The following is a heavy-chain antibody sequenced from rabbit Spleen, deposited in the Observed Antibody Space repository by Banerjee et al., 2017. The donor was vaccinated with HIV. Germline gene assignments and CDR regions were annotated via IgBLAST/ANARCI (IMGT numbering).Heavy chain of an antibody. Sequence: QSLEESGGDLVKPGASLTLTCTASGVSFTSDCYMCWVRQAPGKGLEWIACIYAGSSGNTYSATWAKGRFTISKTSSTTVTLQMTSLTAADTATYFCARDTSTSFSTYGMDLWGPGTLVTVS. J-gene: IGHJ6*01. CDR1: GVSFTSDCY. D-gene: IGHD1-1*01. V-gene: IGHV1S40*01. CDR2: IYAGSSGNT. CDR3: ARDTSTSFSTYGMDL.